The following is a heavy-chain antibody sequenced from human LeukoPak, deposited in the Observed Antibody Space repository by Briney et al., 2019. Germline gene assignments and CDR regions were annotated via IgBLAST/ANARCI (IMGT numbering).Heavy chain of an antibody. J-gene: IGHJ6*03. CDR3: ARDPGPNIVLMVYAPPGIFDYYYYMDV. D-gene: IGHD2-8*01. CDR2: MNPNSGNT. Sequence: GASVTVSCKASGYTFTSYDINWVRQATGQGREWMGWMNPNSGNTGYAQKFQGRVTMTTDTSTSTAYMELRSLRSDDTAVYYCARDPGPNIVLMVYAPPGIFDYYYYMDVWGKGTTVTVSS. CDR1: GYTFTSYD. V-gene: IGHV1-8*01.